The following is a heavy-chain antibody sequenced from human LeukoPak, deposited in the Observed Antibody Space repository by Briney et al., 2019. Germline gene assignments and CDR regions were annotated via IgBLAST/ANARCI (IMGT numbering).Heavy chain of an antibody. V-gene: IGHV3-74*01. Sequence: GGSLRLSCAASGFTFSSYWMPWVRHTPGKGLVWVSRIKGDGSSTSYADSVKGRFTISRDNAKNTLYLQMNSLRAEDTAVYYCARDGYSFGHDFDYWGQGTLSPSPQ. CDR2: IKGDGSST. CDR1: GFTFSSYW. CDR3: ARDGYSFGHDFDY. J-gene: IGHJ4*02. D-gene: IGHD5-18*01.